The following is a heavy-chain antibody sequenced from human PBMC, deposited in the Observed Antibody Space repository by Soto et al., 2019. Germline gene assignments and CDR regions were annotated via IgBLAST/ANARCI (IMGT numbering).Heavy chain of an antibody. CDR3: AKDRGSGGYYYYGMDV. CDR1: GFTFSSYA. J-gene: IGHJ6*02. V-gene: IGHV3-23*01. D-gene: IGHD3-10*01. CDR2: LSVSGGST. Sequence: EVQLLESGGGLVQPGGSLRLSCAASGFTFSSYAMNWVRQAPGKGLEWVSTLSVSGGSTYYADSVKGRFTISRDNSKNTLYLQMNSLRAEDTAVYYCAKDRGSGGYYYYGMDVWGQGTTVTVSS.